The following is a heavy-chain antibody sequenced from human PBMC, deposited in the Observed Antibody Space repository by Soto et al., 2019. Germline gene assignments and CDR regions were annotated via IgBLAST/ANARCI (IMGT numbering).Heavy chain of an antibody. V-gene: IGHV4-59*01. CDR2: IYYSGST. Sequence: PSETLSLTCTVSCGSISSYYWSWIRQPPGKGLEWIGYIYYSGSTNYNPSLKSRVTISVDTSKNQFSLKLSSVTAADTAVYYCARGGSSIAARPTNYGMDVWGQGTTVTVSS. CDR1: CGSISSYY. D-gene: IGHD6-6*01. CDR3: ARGGSSIAARPTNYGMDV. J-gene: IGHJ6*02.